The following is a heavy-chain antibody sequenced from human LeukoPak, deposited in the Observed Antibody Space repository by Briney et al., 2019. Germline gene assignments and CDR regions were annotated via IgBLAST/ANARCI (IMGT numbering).Heavy chain of an antibody. D-gene: IGHD4-17*01. CDR3: AKDRGDGDYYFDY. CDR2: ISGSGGST. V-gene: IGHV3-23*01. Sequence: PGGSLRLSCAASGFTFSSYAMSWVRQAPGKGLEWVSAISGSGGSTYYADSVKGRFTISRDNSTNTLYLQMNSLRAEDTAVYYCAKDRGDGDYYFDYWGQGTLVTVSS. CDR1: GFTFSSYA. J-gene: IGHJ4*02.